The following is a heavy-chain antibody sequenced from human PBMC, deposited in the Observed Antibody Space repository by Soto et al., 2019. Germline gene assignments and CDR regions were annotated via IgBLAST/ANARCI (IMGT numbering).Heavy chain of an antibody. Sequence: SETLSLTCAVYGGSFSGYYWSWIRQPPGKGLEWIGEINHSGSTNYNPSLKSRVTISVDTSKNQFSLKLSSVTAADTAVYYCARGRGYSGYPWGGVWFDPWGQGTLVTVSS. CDR2: INHSGST. V-gene: IGHV4-34*01. CDR3: ARGRGYSGYPWGGVWFDP. D-gene: IGHD5-12*01. J-gene: IGHJ5*02. CDR1: GGSFSGYY.